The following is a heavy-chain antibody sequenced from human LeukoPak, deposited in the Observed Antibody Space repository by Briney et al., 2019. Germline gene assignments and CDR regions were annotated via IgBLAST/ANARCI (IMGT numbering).Heavy chain of an antibody. CDR3: VKPSGLPRPDY. D-gene: IGHD2-8*02. CDR1: GFTFSSYA. CDR2: ISYDGSNK. J-gene: IGHJ4*02. V-gene: IGHV3-30-3*02. Sequence: GGSLRLSCAASGFTFSSYAMHWVRQAPGKGLEWVAVISYDGSNKYYADSVKGRFTISRDNSKNTLYLQMSSLRAEDTAVYYCVKPSGLPRPDYWGQGTLVTVSS.